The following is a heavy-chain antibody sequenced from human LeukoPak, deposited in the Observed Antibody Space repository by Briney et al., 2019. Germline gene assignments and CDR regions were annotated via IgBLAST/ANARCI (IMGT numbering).Heavy chain of an antibody. V-gene: IGHV4-61*02. Sequence: SETLSLTCTVSGGSISSGSYYWSWIRQPAGKGLEWIGRFYTSGSTNYNPSLKSRVTMSVDTSKNQFSLKLSSVTAADTAVYYCARDQNTAMASGLYYYYMDVWGKGTTVTISS. J-gene: IGHJ6*03. CDR1: GGSISSGSYY. CDR2: FYTSGST. D-gene: IGHD5-18*01. CDR3: ARDQNTAMASGLYYYYMDV.